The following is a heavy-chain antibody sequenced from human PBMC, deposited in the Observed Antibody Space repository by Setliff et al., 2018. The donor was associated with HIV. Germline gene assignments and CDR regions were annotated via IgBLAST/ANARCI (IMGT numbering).Heavy chain of an antibody. CDR1: GFSFSSYA. CDR2: IGGSGGST. V-gene: IGHV3-23*01. D-gene: IGHD2-15*01. J-gene: IGHJ4*02. Sequence: LRLSCAASGFSFSSYAMSWVRQAPGKGLEWVSGIGGSGGSTYYADSVKGRYTISRDNSKNTLYLQMNSLRAEDTAVYYCAKDRGVVGWGQGTLVTVSS. CDR3: AKDRGVVG.